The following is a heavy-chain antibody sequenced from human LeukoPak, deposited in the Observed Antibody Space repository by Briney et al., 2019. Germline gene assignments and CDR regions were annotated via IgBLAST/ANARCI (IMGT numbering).Heavy chain of an antibody. V-gene: IGHV1-46*01. J-gene: IGHJ5*02. D-gene: IGHD3-10*01. CDR1: GYTFTSYY. CDR3: ARNSPSYSWFDP. Sequence: ASVMVSCKASGYTFTSYYMHWVRQAPGQGLEWMGIINPSGGSTSCAQEFQGRVTMTRDTSTSTVYMELSSLRSEDTAVYYCARNSPSYSWFDPWGQGTLVTVSS. CDR2: INPSGGST.